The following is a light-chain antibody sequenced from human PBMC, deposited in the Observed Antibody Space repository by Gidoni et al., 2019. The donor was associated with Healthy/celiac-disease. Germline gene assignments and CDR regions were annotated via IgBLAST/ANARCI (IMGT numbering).Light chain of an antibody. CDR1: QSISSY. CDR2: AAS. V-gene: IGKV1-39*01. Sequence: DIQMTQSPSSLSASVGDRVTITCRASQSISSYLNWYQQKPGTAPKRLIYAASSLQSGVPSRFSGSGSGTDFTLTISSLQPEDFATYYCQQSYSTLMYTFGQGTKLEIK. CDR3: QQSYSTLMYT. J-gene: IGKJ2*01.